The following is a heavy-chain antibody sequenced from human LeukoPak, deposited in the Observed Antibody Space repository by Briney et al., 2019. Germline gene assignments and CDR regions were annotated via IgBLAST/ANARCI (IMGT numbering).Heavy chain of an antibody. CDR3: ARKPYYDFWSGWAFDI. D-gene: IGHD3-3*01. CDR2: IHYSGST. CDR1: GGSISSYY. V-gene: IGHV4-59*08. Sequence: SETLSLTCTVSGGSISSYYWSWIRQPPGKGLEWIGYIHYSGSTNYNPSLKSRVTISVDTSKNQFSLKLSSVTAADTAVYYCARKPYYDFWSGWAFDIWGQGTMVTVSS. J-gene: IGHJ3*02.